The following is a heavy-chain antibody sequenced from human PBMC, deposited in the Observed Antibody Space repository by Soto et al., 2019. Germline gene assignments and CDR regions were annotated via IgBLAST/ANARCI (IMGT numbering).Heavy chain of an antibody. CDR3: AKDPLTVTPYFDY. J-gene: IGHJ4*02. D-gene: IGHD4-17*01. V-gene: IGHV3-23*01. CDR2: ISGSGDNT. Sequence: EVQVLESGGGLVQPGGSLRLSCAASGFTFSNYAMSWVRQAPGKGLEGVSTISGSGDNTDYVDSVTGRFTISRDNSKTTLYLKMNSLRAEDTAVYYCAKDPLTVTPYFDYWGQGTLVTVSS. CDR1: GFTFSNYA.